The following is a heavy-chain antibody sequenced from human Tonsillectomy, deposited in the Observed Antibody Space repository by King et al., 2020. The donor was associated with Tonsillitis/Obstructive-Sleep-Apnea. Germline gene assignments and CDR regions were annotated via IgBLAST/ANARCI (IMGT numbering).Heavy chain of an antibody. Sequence: VQLVESGGGLVKPGGSLRLSCAASGFTFSNAWMNWVRQAPGKGLEWVGRIKSKTDGGTTDYAAPVKGRFTISRDDSKNTLYLQMNSLKTEDTAVYDCTTDAASGSYGRGGGYWGQGTLVTVSS. V-gene: IGHV3-15*07. J-gene: IGHJ4*02. CDR3: TTDAASGSYGRGGGY. CDR1: GFTFSNAW. D-gene: IGHD1-26*01. CDR2: IKSKTDGGTT.